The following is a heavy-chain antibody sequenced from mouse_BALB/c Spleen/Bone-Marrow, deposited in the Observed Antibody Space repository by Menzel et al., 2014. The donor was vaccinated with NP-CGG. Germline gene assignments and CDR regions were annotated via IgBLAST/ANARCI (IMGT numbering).Heavy chain of an antibody. D-gene: IGHD2-3*01. CDR3: ARCDGCSFCFDY. Sequence: QVQLQQPGADLVRPGSSVKISCKASGYAFSNYWMNWVKQRPGKGLEWIGQIYPGDGDTNYNGKFKGEATLTADKSSSTAYMQLSSLTSEDSAVYFCARCDGCSFCFDYWGQGTTLTVSS. CDR1: GYAFSNYW. J-gene: IGHJ2*01. V-gene: IGHV1-80*01. CDR2: IYPGDGDT.